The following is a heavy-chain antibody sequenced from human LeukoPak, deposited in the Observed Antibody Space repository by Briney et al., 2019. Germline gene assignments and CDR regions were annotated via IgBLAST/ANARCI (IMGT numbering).Heavy chain of an antibody. V-gene: IGHV4-59*13. Sequence: SSETLSLTCTVSGGSIGYNYWNWIRQSPERGLEWIGYISSSGSIDYTPSLRSRVTMSLDTSKNHPSLNLRSVSAADTAIYYCAGYDHTNYLAYWGQGILVTVSS. D-gene: IGHD1-14*01. CDR2: ISSSGSI. J-gene: IGHJ4*02. CDR1: GGSIGYNY. CDR3: AGYDHTNYLAY.